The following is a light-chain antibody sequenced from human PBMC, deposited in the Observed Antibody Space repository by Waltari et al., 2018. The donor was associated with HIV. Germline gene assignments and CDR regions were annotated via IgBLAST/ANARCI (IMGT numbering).Light chain of an antibody. CDR3: QQFVNFPLT. V-gene: IGKV1-33*01. Sequence: DIQMTQSPSSLSASIGDRVSITCQASQDISNYLNWYQQKPGKAPKLLIFDTSNLETGVPSRFSGSGSGTNFTFTISSLQPEDIATYFCQQFVNFPLTFGGGTKVEIK. CDR1: QDISNY. CDR2: DTS. J-gene: IGKJ4*01.